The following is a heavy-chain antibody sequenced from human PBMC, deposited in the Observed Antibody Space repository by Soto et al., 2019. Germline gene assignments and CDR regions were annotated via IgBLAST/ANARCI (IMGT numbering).Heavy chain of an antibody. D-gene: IGHD3-10*01. CDR3: ARYGTRGDW. J-gene: IGHJ4*02. Sequence: GGSLRLSCQASGFNFRMYEMDWVRKAPGKGLEWVSYISSSGLTTYYADFAEGRFTISRDNAKDSLYLHLNSLRVGDTAVDDCARYGTRGDWWGLGTQVTVSS. V-gene: IGHV3-48*03. CDR2: ISSSGLTT. CDR1: GFNFRMYE.